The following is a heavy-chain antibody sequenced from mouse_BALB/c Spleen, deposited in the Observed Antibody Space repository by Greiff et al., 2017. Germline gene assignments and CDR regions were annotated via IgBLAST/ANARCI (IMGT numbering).Heavy chain of an antibody. CDR3: ARENSDGYPFAY. CDR1: GYTFTDYA. J-gene: IGHJ3*01. D-gene: IGHD2-3*01. Sequence: VQGVESGAELVRPGVSVKISCKGSGYTFTDYAMHWVKQSHAKSLEWIGVISTYYGDASYNQKFKGKATMTVDKSSSTAYMELARLTSEDSAIYYCARENSDGYPFAYWGQGTLVTVSA. V-gene: IGHV1S137*01. CDR2: ISTYYGDA.